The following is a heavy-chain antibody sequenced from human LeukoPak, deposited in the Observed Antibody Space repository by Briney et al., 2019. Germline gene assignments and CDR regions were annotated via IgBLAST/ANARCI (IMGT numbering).Heavy chain of an antibody. CDR1: DYSISSGYH. CDR3: ARGYIGNSGRYYYYYMDV. Sequence: PSETLSPTCAVSDYSISSGYHWGWIRQPPEKRLEWIGSISRSGSTYYSPSLKGRVTMSVDSSKNEFSLNLSSVTAADTAVYYCARGYIGNSGRYYYYYMDVWGKGTTVTVSS. J-gene: IGHJ6*03. CDR2: ISRSGST. D-gene: IGHD1-26*01. V-gene: IGHV4-38-2*01.